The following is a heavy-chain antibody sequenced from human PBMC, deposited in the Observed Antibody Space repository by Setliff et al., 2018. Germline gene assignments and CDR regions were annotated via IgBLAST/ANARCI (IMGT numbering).Heavy chain of an antibody. J-gene: IGHJ4*02. CDR1: GFTLSSYW. D-gene: IGHD3-9*01. CDR3: AKGLPYDILTGTFLDY. V-gene: IGHV3-30*02. Sequence: PGGSMRLSSAAPGFTLSSYWMPWVRQAPGKGLEWVAFIRYDGSNKDYADSVKGRFTITRDNSKNTLYLQMNSLIAEDTAVYYCAKGLPYDILTGTFLDYWGQGTLVTVSS. CDR2: IRYDGSNK.